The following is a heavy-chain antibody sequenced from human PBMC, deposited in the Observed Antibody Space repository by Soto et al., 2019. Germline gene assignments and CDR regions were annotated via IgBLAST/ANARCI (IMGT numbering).Heavy chain of an antibody. D-gene: IGHD3-3*01. CDR2: IVPIDGST. V-gene: IGHV1-69*06. CDR3: ARYFTKSRRCGVAFAY. Sequence: QVQLVQSGAEVNKPGSSVKVSCTTSGGTISSFGMNWVRQAPGQGLEWVGGIVPIDGSTKYSETFQGRVTITADTSTSTVYMDLSSLRSEDTAVYYCARYFTKSRRCGVAFAYWGKGTLLPVSP. CDR1: GGTISSFG. J-gene: IGHJ4*02.